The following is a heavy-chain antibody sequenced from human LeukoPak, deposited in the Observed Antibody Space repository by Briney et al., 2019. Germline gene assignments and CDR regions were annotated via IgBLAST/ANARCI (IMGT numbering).Heavy chain of an antibody. V-gene: IGHV1-24*01. CDR1: GYTLTELS. CDR2: FVPEDGET. D-gene: IGHD3-22*01. CDR3: ATVPITYDSSGYYGAEYFQH. J-gene: IGHJ1*01. Sequence: GASVKVSCKVSGYTLTELSMHWVRQAPGKGLEWMGGFVPEDGETIYAQKFQGRVTMTEDTSTDTAYMELSSLRSEDTAVYYCATVPITYDSSGYYGAEYFQHWGQGTLVTVSS.